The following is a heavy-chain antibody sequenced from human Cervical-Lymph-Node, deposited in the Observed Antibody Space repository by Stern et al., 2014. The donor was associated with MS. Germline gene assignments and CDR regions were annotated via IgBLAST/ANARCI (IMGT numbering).Heavy chain of an antibody. CDR1: GHPLSELA. V-gene: IGHV1-24*01. CDR3: ATDRGVK. D-gene: IGHD3-10*01. J-gene: IGHJ4*02. CDR2: FDPEDGET. Sequence: QVQLVQSGAEVKKPGASVTGSCNVSGHPLSELAIHWLRQLPTSGLEWLGQFDPEDGETVYAQRLQGRLTMTEDTTTGTAYMTLTALTSDDTAVYHCATDRGVKWGPGTLVAVSS.